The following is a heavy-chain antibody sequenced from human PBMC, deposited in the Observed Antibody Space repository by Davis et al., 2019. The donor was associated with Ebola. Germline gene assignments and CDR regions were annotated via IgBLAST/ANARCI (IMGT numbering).Heavy chain of an antibody. D-gene: IGHD1-26*01. J-gene: IGHJ3*02. CDR2: LGTSADT. V-gene: IGHV3-23*01. CDR3: AKDTSNIWFDI. CDR1: GVTFSSYA. Sequence: GGSLRLSCAASGVTFSSYAMSWVRLAPGKGLEWVSTLGTSADTYYADSVKGRFTISRDNSKNTLYLQMNGLRVGDTAIYYCAKDTSNIWFDIWGQGTMVTVSS.